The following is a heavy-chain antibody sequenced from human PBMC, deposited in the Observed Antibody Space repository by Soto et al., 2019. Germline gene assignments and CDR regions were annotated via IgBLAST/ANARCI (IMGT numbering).Heavy chain of an antibody. CDR3: AHRPLAAAIFDY. J-gene: IGHJ4*02. D-gene: IGHD6-13*01. Sequence: GLDLEWLALIYWDDDKRYSPSLKSRLTITKDTSKNQVVLTMTNMDPVDTATYYCAHRPLAAAIFDYWGQGTLVTVSS. V-gene: IGHV2-5*02. CDR2: IYWDDDK.